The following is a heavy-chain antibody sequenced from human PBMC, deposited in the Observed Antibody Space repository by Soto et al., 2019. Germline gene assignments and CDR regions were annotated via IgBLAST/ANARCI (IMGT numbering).Heavy chain of an antibody. D-gene: IGHD1-7*01. V-gene: IGHV1-58*01. J-gene: IGHJ3*02. CDR3: AKCIQVYWNYDAFHI. CDR2: IVVGSGNT. Sequence: ASVKVSCKASGFTFTSSAVQWVRQARGQRLEWIGWIVVGSGNTNYAQKFQERVTITRDMSTSTAYMELSSLRAEDTALYYCAKCIQVYWNYDAFHIWGQGTMVTVSS. CDR1: GFTFTSSA.